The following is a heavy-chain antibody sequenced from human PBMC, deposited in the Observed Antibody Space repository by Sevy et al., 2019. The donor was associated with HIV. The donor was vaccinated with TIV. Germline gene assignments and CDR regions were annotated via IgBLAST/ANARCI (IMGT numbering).Heavy chain of an antibody. CDR2: LNGDGSDI. CDR3: FARIRDSFEIDY. J-gene: IGHJ4*02. Sequence: GGSLRLSCAASGFTFSNYYMNWVRQAPGKGLVWVARLNGDGSDINYADSVRGRFTISRDNPKNTLYLQMSSLRGEDTDVYYCFARIRDSFEIDYWGQGTLVTVSS. CDR1: GFTFSNYY. V-gene: IGHV3-74*01. D-gene: IGHD3-10*01.